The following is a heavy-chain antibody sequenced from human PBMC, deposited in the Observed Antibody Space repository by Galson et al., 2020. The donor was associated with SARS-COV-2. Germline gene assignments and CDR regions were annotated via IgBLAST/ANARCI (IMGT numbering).Heavy chain of an antibody. CDR1: GGSFSGYY. CDR3: ARERDYYDSSGYYYDAFDI. J-gene: IGHJ3*02. Sequence: SETLSLTCAVYGGSFSGYYWSWIRQPPGKGLEWIGEINHSGSTNYNPSLKSRVTISVDTSKNQFSLKLSSVTAADTAVYYCARERDYYDSSGYYYDAFDIWGQGTMVTVSS. D-gene: IGHD3-22*01. V-gene: IGHV4-34*01. CDR2: INHSGST.